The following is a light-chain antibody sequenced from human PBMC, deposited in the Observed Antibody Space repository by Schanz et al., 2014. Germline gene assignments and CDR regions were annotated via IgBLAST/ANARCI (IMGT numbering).Light chain of an antibody. CDR1: QSVSTNS. CDR3: QQRSNWPLT. V-gene: IGKV3D-20*02. J-gene: IGKJ4*01. CDR2: GAS. Sequence: EIVLTQSPGTLSLSPGERATLSCRASQSVSTNSLAWYQQKPGQAPRLLIYGASSRATAIPDRFSGNGSGTDFTLTINSLEPEDFAVYYCQQRSNWPLTFGGGTKVEIK.